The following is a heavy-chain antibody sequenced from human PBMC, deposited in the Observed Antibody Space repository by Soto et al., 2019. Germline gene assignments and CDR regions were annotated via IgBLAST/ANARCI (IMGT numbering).Heavy chain of an antibody. CDR3: ARVGGKQVGRGAFDI. CDR1: GYIFVNYG. CDR2: ISPYSGNT. V-gene: IGHV1-18*01. Sequence: ASVKVSCKASGYIFVNYGIAWVRQAPGQGLEWMGWISPYSGNTQYASKVQGRLTMTTDTSTSTDYMELSSLTSEDTAVYYCARVGGKQVGRGAFDIWGQGTMVTVSS. J-gene: IGHJ3*02. D-gene: IGHD6-13*01.